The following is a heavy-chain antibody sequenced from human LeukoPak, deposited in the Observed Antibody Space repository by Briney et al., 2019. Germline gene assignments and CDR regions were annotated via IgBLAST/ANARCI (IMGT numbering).Heavy chain of an antibody. Sequence: ASVKVSCKASGDTFSTYALSWVRQAPGQGLEWRGMIIPVCGITNYAQKFQGRVTITADTSTSTAYMQLSSLTSEATAVYYCAKSRATAAGTDFNYWGQGTLVSVSS. D-gene: IGHD6-19*01. CDR2: IIPVCGIT. J-gene: IGHJ4*02. V-gene: IGHV1-69*04. CDR3: AKSRATAAGTDFNY. CDR1: GDTFSTYA.